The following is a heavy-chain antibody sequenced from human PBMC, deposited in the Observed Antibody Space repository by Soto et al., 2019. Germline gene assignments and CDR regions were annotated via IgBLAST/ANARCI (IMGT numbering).Heavy chain of an antibody. Sequence: EVQLLESGGGLVQPGGSLRLSCAASGFTFSTYAMSWVPRAPGRGLEWASAIGGTGGSTYYADSVKGRFTISRDNSKNTLYLQMNSLRAEDTAVYYCAKNWDTTSSSSSHWGQGTLVTVSS. D-gene: IGHD6-6*01. J-gene: IGHJ4*02. CDR2: IGGTGGST. CDR3: AKNWDTTSSSSSH. CDR1: GFTFSTYA. V-gene: IGHV3-23*01.